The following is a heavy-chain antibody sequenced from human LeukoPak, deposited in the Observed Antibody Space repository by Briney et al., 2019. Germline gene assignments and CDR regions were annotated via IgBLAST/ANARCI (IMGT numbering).Heavy chain of an antibody. Sequence: ASVKVSCKASGYTFTGYYMHRVRQAPGQGLEWMGWINPNSGGTNYAQKFQGRVTMTRDTSISTAYMELSRLRSDDTAVYYCARDRGYSSSYFDYWGQGTLVAVSS. D-gene: IGHD6-13*01. CDR2: INPNSGGT. J-gene: IGHJ4*02. CDR1: GYTFTGYY. CDR3: ARDRGYSSSYFDY. V-gene: IGHV1-2*02.